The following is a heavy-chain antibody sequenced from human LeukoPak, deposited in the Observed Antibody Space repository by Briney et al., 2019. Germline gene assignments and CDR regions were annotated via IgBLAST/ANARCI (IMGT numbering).Heavy chain of an antibody. Sequence: MPSETLSLTCTVSGYSISSGYYWGWIRQPPGKGLEWIGSIYHSGSTYYNPSLKSRVTISVDTSKNQFSLKLSSVTAADTAVYYCARARIQLWDPDYWGQGTLVTVSS. V-gene: IGHV4-38-2*02. J-gene: IGHJ4*02. CDR3: ARARIQLWDPDY. CDR2: IYHSGST. D-gene: IGHD5-18*01. CDR1: GYSISSGYY.